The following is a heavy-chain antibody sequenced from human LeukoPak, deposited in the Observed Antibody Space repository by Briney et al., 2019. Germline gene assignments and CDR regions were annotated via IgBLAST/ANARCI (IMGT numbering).Heavy chain of an antibody. Sequence: FQGRVTMTEDTSTDTAYMELSSLRSEDTAVYYCATIGQNFPSLDYWGQGTLVTVSS. V-gene: IGHV1-24*01. J-gene: IGHJ4*02. CDR3: ATIGQNFPSLDY.